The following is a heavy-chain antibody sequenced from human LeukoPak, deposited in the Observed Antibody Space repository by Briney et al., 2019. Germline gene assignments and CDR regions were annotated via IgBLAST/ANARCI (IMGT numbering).Heavy chain of an antibody. V-gene: IGHV1-18*01. J-gene: IGHJ6*02. CDR2: ISAYNGNT. CDR1: GYTFTSYG. Sequence: GASVKVSCKASGYTFTSYGISWVRQAPGQGLEWMGWISAYNGNTNYAQKLQGRVTMTTDTSTSTAYMELRSLRSDDTAVYYCARDQQRFLEWHEMSYYYYGMDVWGQGTTVTVSS. CDR3: ARDQQRFLEWHEMSYYYYGMDV. D-gene: IGHD3-3*01.